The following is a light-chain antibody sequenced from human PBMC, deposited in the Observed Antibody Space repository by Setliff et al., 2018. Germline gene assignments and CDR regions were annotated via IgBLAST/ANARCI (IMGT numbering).Light chain of an antibody. J-gene: IGLJ1*01. Sequence: QSVLTQPASVSGSPGQSITISCTGTSSDVGGYNYVSWYQQHPGKAPKLMIYDVSNRPSGVPNRFSGSKSANTASLTISGLQAEDEADYYCSSYAGSSTLYVFGTGTKGTV. V-gene: IGLV2-14*03. CDR3: SSYAGSSTLYV. CDR1: SSDVGGYNY. CDR2: DVS.